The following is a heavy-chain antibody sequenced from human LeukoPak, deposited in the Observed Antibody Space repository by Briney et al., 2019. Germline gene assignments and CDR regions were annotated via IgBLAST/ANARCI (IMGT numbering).Heavy chain of an antibody. J-gene: IGHJ4*02. D-gene: IGHD3-10*01. CDR1: GYTFTVYY. Sequence: ASVTVSCKASGYTFTVYYMHWVRQAPGQGLEWMGWINPNSGGTNYAQKFQGRVTMTKDTSISTAYMELSRLRSDDTAVYYCARDGLLWFGELLYLDYWGQGTLVTVSS. V-gene: IGHV1-2*02. CDR3: ARDGLLWFGELLYLDY. CDR2: INPNSGGT.